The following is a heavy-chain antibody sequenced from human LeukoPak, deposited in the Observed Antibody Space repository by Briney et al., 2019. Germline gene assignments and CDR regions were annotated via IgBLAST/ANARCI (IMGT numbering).Heavy chain of an antibody. Sequence: GGSLRLSCAASGFTFSDYWMNWVRQAPGKGLEWVSYISSSSSTIYYADSVKGRFTISRDNAKNSLYLQMNSLRAEDTAVYYCARGNRAQLWLPVDAFDIWGQGTMVTVSS. V-gene: IGHV3-48*01. CDR1: GFTFSDYW. CDR3: ARGNRAQLWLPVDAFDI. J-gene: IGHJ3*02. D-gene: IGHD5-18*01. CDR2: ISSSSSTI.